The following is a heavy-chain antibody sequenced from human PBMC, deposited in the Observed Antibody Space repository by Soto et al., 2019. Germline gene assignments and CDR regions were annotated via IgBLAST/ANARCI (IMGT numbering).Heavy chain of an antibody. V-gene: IGHV4-31*02. CDR1: GGSISSGGYY. Sequence: LCGGSISSGGYYWSWIRQHPGKGLEWIGYIYYSGSTYYNPSLKSRVTISVDTSKNQFSLKLSSVTAADTAVYYCARYGSGSYYNYYFDYWGQGTLVTVSS. D-gene: IGHD3-10*01. CDR3: ARYGSGSYYNYYFDY. CDR2: IYYSGST. J-gene: IGHJ4*02.